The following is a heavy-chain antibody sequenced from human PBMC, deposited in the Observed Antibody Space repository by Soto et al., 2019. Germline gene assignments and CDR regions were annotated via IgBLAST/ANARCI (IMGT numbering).Heavy chain of an antibody. CDR3: ARRESSGYDY. CDR1: GGSFTGYY. J-gene: IGHJ4*02. CDR2: INHRGSA. V-gene: IGHV4-34*01. Sequence: SETLSLTCAVYGGSFTGYYWSWIRQPPGMGLEWIGEINHRGSAKYSPSLKSRVTISVDTSKNQFSLKLSSVTAADTALYYCARRESSGYDYWGQGTLVTVSS. D-gene: IGHD6-19*01.